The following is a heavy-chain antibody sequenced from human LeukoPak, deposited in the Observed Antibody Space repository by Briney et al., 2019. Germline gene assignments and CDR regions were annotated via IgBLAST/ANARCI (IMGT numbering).Heavy chain of an antibody. V-gene: IGHV4-4*02. CDR2: IYHSGST. CDR1: GGSISSSNW. CDR3: ARNGVAAAVEWFDP. D-gene: IGHD6-13*01. Sequence: PSETLSLTCAVSGGSISSSNWWSWVRQPPGKGLEWIGEIYHSGSTNYNPSLKSRVTISVDKSKNQFSLKLSSVTAADTAVYYCARNGVAAAVEWFDPWGQGTLVTVSS. J-gene: IGHJ5*02.